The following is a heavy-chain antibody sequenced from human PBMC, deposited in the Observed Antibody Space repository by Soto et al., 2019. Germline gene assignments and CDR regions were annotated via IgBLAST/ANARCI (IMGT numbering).Heavy chain of an antibody. CDR1: GGSISSGAYY. CDR3: ARDVYSGYGPFDY. Sequence: PSETLSLTCTVSGGSISSGAYYWSWIRQHPGKGLEWIGYIYSSGSTYYNPSLQSRVTISVDTSKNQFSLKLSSVTAADTAVYYCARDVYSGYGPFDYWGQGTLVTVSS. J-gene: IGHJ4*02. CDR2: IYSSGST. D-gene: IGHD5-12*01. V-gene: IGHV4-31*03.